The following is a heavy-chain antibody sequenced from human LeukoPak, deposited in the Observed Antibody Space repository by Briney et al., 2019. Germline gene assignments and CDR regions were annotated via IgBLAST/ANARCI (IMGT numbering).Heavy chain of an antibody. CDR3: AKASNSPGSYYYYMDV. CDR2: IRYDGGNI. D-gene: IGHD1-1*01. Sequence: GGSLRLSCAASGFTFRSYGMHWVRQATGKGLEWVAFIRYDGGNIYYADSVKGRFTNSRDNSKNTLYLQMNSLRPEDTAVYYCAKASNSPGSYYYYMDVWGKGTTVTVSS. CDR1: GFTFRSYG. J-gene: IGHJ6*03. V-gene: IGHV3-30*02.